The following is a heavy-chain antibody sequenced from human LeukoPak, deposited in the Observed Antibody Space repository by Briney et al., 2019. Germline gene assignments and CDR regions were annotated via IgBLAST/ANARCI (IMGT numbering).Heavy chain of an antibody. V-gene: IGHV4-38-2*01. J-gene: IGHJ4*02. CDR3: ARRYSSGWYLRRYFDY. Sequence: PPETLSLTCAVSGYSISSGYYWGWIRQPPGKGLEWIGSIYHSGSTYYNPSLKSRVTISVDTSKNQFSLKLSSVTAADTAVYYCARRYSSGWYLRRYFDYWGQGTLVTVSS. D-gene: IGHD6-19*01. CDR2: IYHSGST. CDR1: GYSISSGYY.